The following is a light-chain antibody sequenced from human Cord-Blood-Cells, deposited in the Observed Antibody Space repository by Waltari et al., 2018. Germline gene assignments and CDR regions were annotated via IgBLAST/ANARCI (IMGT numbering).Light chain of an antibody. Sequence: DIQMTQSPSSLSASVGDRVTITCQASQDISNYLNWYQQKPGKAPKLLSYDASNLETGVPSRFSGSVSGTDFTFTISSLQPEDIATYYCQQYDNLITFGQGTRLEIK. CDR2: DAS. CDR3: QQYDNLIT. V-gene: IGKV1-33*01. CDR1: QDISNY. J-gene: IGKJ5*01.